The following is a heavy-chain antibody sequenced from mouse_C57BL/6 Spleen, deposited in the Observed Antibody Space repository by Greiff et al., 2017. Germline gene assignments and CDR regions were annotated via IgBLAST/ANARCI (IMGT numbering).Heavy chain of an antibody. V-gene: IGHV1-85*01. CDR2: IYPRDGST. D-gene: IGHD2-5*01. CDR3: ARSTYYSNRYYAMDY. J-gene: IGHJ4*01. Sequence: QVQLQQSGPELVKPGASVKLSCKASGYTFTSYDINWVKQRPGQGLEWIGWIYPRDGSTKYNEKFKGKATLTVDTSSSTAYMELHSLTSEDSAVYFCARSTYYSNRYYAMDYWGQGTSVTVSS. CDR1: GYTFTSYD.